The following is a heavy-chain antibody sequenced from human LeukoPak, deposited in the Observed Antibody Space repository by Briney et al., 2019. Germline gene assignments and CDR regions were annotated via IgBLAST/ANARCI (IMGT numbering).Heavy chain of an antibody. CDR2: INHSGST. J-gene: IGHJ4*02. V-gene: IGHV4-34*01. Sequence: PSETLSLTCAVYGGSFSGYYWSWIRQPPGKGLEWIGEINHSGSTNYNPSLKSRVTISVDTSKNQFSLKLSSVTAADTAVYYCARQRWLQLTDYWGQETLVTVSS. CDR1: GGSFSGYY. CDR3: ARQRWLQLTDY. D-gene: IGHD5-24*01.